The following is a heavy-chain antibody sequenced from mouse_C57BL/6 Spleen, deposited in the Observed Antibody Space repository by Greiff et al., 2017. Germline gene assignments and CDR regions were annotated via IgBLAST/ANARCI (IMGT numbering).Heavy chain of an antibody. V-gene: IGHV1-76*01. CDR2: IYPGSGNT. CDR1: GYTFTDYY. CDR3: ARRYYGSSYGYFDV. D-gene: IGHD1-1*01. J-gene: IGHJ1*03. Sequence: VQLQQSGAELVRPGASVKLSCKASGYTFTDYYINWVKQRPGQGLEWIARIYPGSGNTYYNEKFKGKATLTAEKSSSTAYLQLSSLTSEDSAVYFCARRYYGSSYGYFDVWGRGTTVTVSS.